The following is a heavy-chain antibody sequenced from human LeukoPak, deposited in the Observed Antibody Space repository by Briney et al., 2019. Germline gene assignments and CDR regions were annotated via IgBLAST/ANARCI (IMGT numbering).Heavy chain of an antibody. Sequence: AETLSLTCTVSGGSISIYYWSWIRQPPGKGLEWIGYIYNSGSTTYSPSLKSRATISVDTSKNQFSLRLSSVTAADTAIHYCVRDRELQYWGQGNLVTVSS. D-gene: IGHD1-7*01. CDR1: GGSISIYY. CDR3: VRDRELQY. CDR2: IYNSGST. V-gene: IGHV4-59*01. J-gene: IGHJ4*02.